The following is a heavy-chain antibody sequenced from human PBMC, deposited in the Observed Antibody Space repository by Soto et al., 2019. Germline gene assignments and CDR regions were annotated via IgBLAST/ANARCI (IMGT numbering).Heavy chain of an antibody. J-gene: IGHJ4*02. Sequence: QVQLVQSGAEVKKPGASVKVSCKASGYTFTSYGISWVRQAPGQGLEWMGWISAYNGNTNYAQKLQGRVTMTTDTSTSTGYMELRSLRSDDTAVYYCAGDARGEWELLRDQNFDYWGQGTLVTVSS. CDR1: GYTFTSYG. V-gene: IGHV1-18*01. CDR2: ISAYNGNT. CDR3: AGDARGEWELLRDQNFDY. D-gene: IGHD1-26*01.